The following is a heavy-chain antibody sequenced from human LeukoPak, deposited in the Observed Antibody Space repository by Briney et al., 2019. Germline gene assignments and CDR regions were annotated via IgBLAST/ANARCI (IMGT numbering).Heavy chain of an antibody. D-gene: IGHD7-27*01. Sequence: GGSLRLSRAASGFTFSSYAMNWVRQAPGRGLEWVSTISGSGGSTYYADSVKGQFTISRDNSKNTLYLQMNSLRAEDTAVYYCARDRTGDLWFDPWGQGTLVIVSS. CDR3: ARDRTGDLWFDP. V-gene: IGHV3-23*01. J-gene: IGHJ5*02. CDR1: GFTFSSYA. CDR2: ISGSGGST.